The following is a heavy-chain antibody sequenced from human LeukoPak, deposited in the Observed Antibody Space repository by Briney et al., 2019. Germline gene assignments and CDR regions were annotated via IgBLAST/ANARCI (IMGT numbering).Heavy chain of an antibody. Sequence: GGSLRLSCAASGFTFPDYDMSWVRPAPGKGLDWVSYIRNSGNTIYYADSVKGRFTISRDNAKNSLYLQMDGLRAEDAALYYCAKDPVFGYSSSKYYFDYWGQGTLVTVSS. D-gene: IGHD6-13*01. J-gene: IGHJ4*02. V-gene: IGHV3-48*03. CDR3: AKDPVFGYSSSKYYFDY. CDR2: IRNSGNTI. CDR1: GFTFPDYD.